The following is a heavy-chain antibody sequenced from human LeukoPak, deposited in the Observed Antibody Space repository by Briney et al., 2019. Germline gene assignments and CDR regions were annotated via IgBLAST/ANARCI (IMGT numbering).Heavy chain of an antibody. V-gene: IGHV3-48*01. CDR1: GFTFSTYR. CDR3: ARVADSSGFYEAFDY. D-gene: IGHD3-22*01. CDR2: ITTSDSTI. J-gene: IGHJ4*02. Sequence: PGGSLRLSCAASGFTFSTYRMNWVRQAPGKGLEWVSYITTSDSTIYYADSVRGRLTISRDNVKNLLYLEMNSLRAEDTAVYYCARVADSSGFYEAFDYWGQGTLVTVSS.